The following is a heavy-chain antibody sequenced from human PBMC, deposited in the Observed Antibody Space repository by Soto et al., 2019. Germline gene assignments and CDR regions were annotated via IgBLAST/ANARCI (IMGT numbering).Heavy chain of an antibody. J-gene: IGHJ4*02. D-gene: IGHD2-21*01. CDR2: IYYSGST. CDR1: GGSSSSDY. Sequence: SEILSLTCTVSGGSSSSDYRSWIRQPPGKGLSWIGYIYYSGSTNYNPSLKSRVTISVDTSKNQFSLKLSSVTAADTAVYYCASHLMVEYYFDYSGQGTLVTVSS. CDR3: ASHLMVEYYFDY. V-gene: IGHV4-59*01.